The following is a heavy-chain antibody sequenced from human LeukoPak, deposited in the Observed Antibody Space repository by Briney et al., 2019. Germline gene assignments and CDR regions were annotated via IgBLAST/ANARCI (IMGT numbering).Heavy chain of an antibody. J-gene: IGHJ3*02. V-gene: IGHV3-11*01. CDR3: ASNYWYYYGSGSDDAFDI. CDR2: ISSSGSTI. Sequence: KTGGSLRLSCAASGFTVSSNYMSWIRQAPGKGLEWVSYISSSGSTIYYADSVKGRFTISRDNAKNSLYLQMNSLRAEDTAVYYCASNYWYYYGSGSDDAFDIWGQGTMVTVSS. CDR1: GFTVSSNY. D-gene: IGHD3-10*01.